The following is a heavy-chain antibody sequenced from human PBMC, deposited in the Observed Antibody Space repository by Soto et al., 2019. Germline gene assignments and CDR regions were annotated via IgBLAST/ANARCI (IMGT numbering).Heavy chain of an antibody. D-gene: IGHD5-12*01. V-gene: IGHV4-4*02. CDR3: ARDSRYCTYSGCSIMRDAFDV. Sequence: QVLLQESGPGLVKPSGTLSLTCTVSHFSVTNNKYWSWVRQSPGKPREWIGEIYHSGTTYYNPSLSSRVSMSMDKSKNQISLSLTSVTDADTAVYYCARDSRYCTYSGCSIMRDAFDVWGQGTLVTVSS. CDR1: HFSVTNNKY. J-gene: IGHJ3*01. CDR2: IYHSGTT.